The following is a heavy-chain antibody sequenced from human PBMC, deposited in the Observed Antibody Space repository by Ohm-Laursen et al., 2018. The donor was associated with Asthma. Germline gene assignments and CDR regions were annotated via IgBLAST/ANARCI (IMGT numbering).Heavy chain of an antibody. CDR3: ASEGVGALAWFDP. V-gene: IGHV1-69*13. CDR1: GGTFSSYA. D-gene: IGHD1-26*01. J-gene: IGHJ5*02. CDR2: IIPIFGTA. Sequence: GAPVKVSCKASGGTFSSYAINWVRQAPGQGLEWMGGIIPIFGTANYAQKFQGRVTITADESTSTAYMELSSLRSEDTAVYYCASEGVGALAWFDPWGQGTLVTVSS.